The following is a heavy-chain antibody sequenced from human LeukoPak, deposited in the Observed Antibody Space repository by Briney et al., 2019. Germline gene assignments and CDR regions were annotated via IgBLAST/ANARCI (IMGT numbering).Heavy chain of an antibody. CDR1: GYTFTSYA. J-gene: IGHJ3*02. D-gene: IGHD6-13*01. CDR3: ARGGGVPGEQLDPGAFDI. V-gene: IGHV7-4-1*01. Sequence: ASVKVSCKASGYTFTSYAMNWVRQAPGQGLEWMGWINTNTGNPAYAQGFTGRFVFSLDTSVSTAYLQIGSLKAEDTAVYYCARGGGVPGEQLDPGAFDIWGQGTMVTVSS. CDR2: INTNTGNP.